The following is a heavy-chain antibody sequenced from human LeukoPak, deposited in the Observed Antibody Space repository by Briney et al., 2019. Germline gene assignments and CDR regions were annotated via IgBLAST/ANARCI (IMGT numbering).Heavy chain of an antibody. Sequence: PSETLSLTCSVSGDSMSSYYWSWIRQPPGKGLEWIGFIYYSGSTNYNPSLKSRVTISVDTSKNQFSLKLSSVTAADTAVYYCARVEMATIPYFDYWGQGTLVTVSS. J-gene: IGHJ4*02. V-gene: IGHV4-59*01. CDR2: IYYSGST. D-gene: IGHD5-24*01. CDR3: ARVEMATIPYFDY. CDR1: GDSMSSYY.